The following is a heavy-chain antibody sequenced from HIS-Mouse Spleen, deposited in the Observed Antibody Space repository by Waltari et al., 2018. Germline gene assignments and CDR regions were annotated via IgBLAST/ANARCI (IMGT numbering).Heavy chain of an antibody. Sequence: EVQLVETGGGLIQPGGSLRLSCAASGFTVSSNYMTWVGQAPGKGLGWVSVIYSGGSTYYADSVKGRFTISRDNSKNTLYLQMNSLRAEDTAVYYCARHYYYGSGSYYFDYWGQGTLVTVSS. CDR2: IYSGGST. D-gene: IGHD3-10*01. CDR1: GFTVSSNY. V-gene: IGHV3-53*02. J-gene: IGHJ4*02. CDR3: ARHYYYGSGSYYFDY.